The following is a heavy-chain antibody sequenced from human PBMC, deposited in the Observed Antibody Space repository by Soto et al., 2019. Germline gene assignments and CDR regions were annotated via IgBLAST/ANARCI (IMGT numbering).Heavy chain of an antibody. CDR3: ARDDSSSPYYYYGMDV. V-gene: IGHV5-10-1*01. J-gene: IGHJ6*02. CDR1: GYSFTSYW. CDR2: IDPSDSYT. Sequence: PGESLKISCKGSGYSFTSYWISWVRQMPGKGLEWMGRIDPSDSYTNYSPSFQGHVTISADKSISTAYLQWSSLKASDTAMYYCARDDSSSPYYYYGMDVWGQGTTVTVSS. D-gene: IGHD6-13*01.